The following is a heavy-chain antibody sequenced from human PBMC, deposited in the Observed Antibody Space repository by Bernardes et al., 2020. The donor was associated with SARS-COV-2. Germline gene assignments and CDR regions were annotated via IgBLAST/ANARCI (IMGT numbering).Heavy chain of an antibody. D-gene: IGHD3-3*01. Sequence: ASVKVSFKASGYTFTSYGISWVRQAPGQGLEWMGWISAYNGNTNYAQKLQGRVTMTTDTSTSTAYMELRSLRSDDTAVYYCARTSRLGFLEWFVGGFDYWGQGTLVTVSS. CDR1: GYTFTSYG. V-gene: IGHV1-18*01. CDR2: ISAYNGNT. J-gene: IGHJ4*02. CDR3: ARTSRLGFLEWFVGGFDY.